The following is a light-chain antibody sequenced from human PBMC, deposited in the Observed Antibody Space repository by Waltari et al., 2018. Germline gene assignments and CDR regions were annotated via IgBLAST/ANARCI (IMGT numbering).Light chain of an antibody. J-gene: IGKJ1*01. CDR2: STS. CDR3: QQTYTLPRT. V-gene: IGKV1-39*01. Sequence: IQMTQSPSSLSASVGDSVTITCRPSQSISNFLNWYQQKPGKAPQLLISSTSTLQSGVPSRFSGSESGTDFTLTITALQPEDVATYFCQQTYTLPRTFGQGTKLEIK. CDR1: QSISNF.